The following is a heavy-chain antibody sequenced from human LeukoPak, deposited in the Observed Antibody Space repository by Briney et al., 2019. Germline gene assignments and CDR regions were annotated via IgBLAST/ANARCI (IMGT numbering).Heavy chain of an antibody. CDR1: GFSLSNYW. Sequence: GGSLRLSCAASGFSLSNYWVTWVRQAPGTGLEWVANINPGGTETYYVEPVKGRFTISRDNAKNLVYLQMNSLRAEDSAVYHCGRFGYVAGVDLWGQGTLVAVSS. CDR3: GRFGYVAGVDL. J-gene: IGHJ4*02. D-gene: IGHD6-19*01. V-gene: IGHV3-7*01. CDR2: INPGGTET.